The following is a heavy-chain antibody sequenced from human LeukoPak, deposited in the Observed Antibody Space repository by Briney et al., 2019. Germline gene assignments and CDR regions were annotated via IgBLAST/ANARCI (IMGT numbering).Heavy chain of an antibody. CDR2: ISSSSSYI. V-gene: IGHV3-21*01. D-gene: IGHD2-15*01. Sequence: GGSLRLSCAASGFTFSSYSMNWVRQAPGKGLEWVSSISSSSSYIYYADLVKGRFTISRDNAKNSLYLQMNSLRAEDTAVYYCARDRWVVFDYWGQGTLVTVSS. CDR3: ARDRWVVFDY. J-gene: IGHJ4*02. CDR1: GFTFSSYS.